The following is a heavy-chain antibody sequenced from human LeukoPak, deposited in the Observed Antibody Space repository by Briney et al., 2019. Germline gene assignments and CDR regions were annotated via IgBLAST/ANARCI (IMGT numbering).Heavy chain of an antibody. D-gene: IGHD3-9*01. V-gene: IGHV3-15*01. Sequence: PGGSLRLSCAASGFTFSNAWMSWVRRAPGKGLEWVGRIKSKTDGGTTDYAAPVKGRFTISRDDSKNTLYLQMNSLKTEDTAVYYCTTGDILTGHYSLYYYGMDVWGKGTTVTVSS. CDR2: IKSKTDGGTT. CDR1: GFTFSNAW. J-gene: IGHJ6*04. CDR3: TTGDILTGHYSLYYYGMDV.